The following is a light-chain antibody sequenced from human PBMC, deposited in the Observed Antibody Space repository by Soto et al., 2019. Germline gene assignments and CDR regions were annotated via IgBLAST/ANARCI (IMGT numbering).Light chain of an antibody. Sequence: QSVLTQPASVSGSPGQSITISCTGTSPNVGVYKLVSWYQQHPGKAPKLIIYEGSKRPSGVSNRFSGSKSGNTASLTISGLQPEDEADYYCSSYTTSSTVVFGTGTKLTVL. V-gene: IGLV2-14*02. CDR1: SPNVGVYKL. CDR3: SSYTTSSTVV. CDR2: EGS. J-gene: IGLJ1*01.